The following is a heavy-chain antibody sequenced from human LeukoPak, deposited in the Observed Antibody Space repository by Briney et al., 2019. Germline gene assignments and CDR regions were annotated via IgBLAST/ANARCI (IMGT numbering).Heavy chain of an antibody. Sequence: GGSLRLSCAASGVIFSNYWMHWVRQTPGKGLVWVSRINRDGSSTSYADSVKGRFTISRDNAKNSLYLQMNSLRAEDTAVYYCAKDIEYSSSWGDWGQGTPVTVSS. CDR2: INRDGSST. V-gene: IGHV3-74*01. J-gene: IGHJ4*02. CDR3: AKDIEYSSSWGD. D-gene: IGHD6-13*01. CDR1: GVIFSNYW.